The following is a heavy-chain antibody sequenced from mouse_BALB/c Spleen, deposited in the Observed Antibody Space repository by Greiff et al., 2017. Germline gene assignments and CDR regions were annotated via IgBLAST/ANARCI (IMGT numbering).Heavy chain of an antibody. J-gene: IGHJ4*01. CDR3: ARLAITTVVDPMDY. Sequence: QVQLKQSGAELVKPGTSVKLSCKASGYNFTSYWINWVKLRPGQGLEWIGDIYPGSGSTNYNEKFKSKATLTVDTSSSTAYMQLSSLASEDSALYYCARLAITTVVDPMDYWGQGTSVTVSS. CDR1: GYNFTSYW. CDR2: IYPGSGST. D-gene: IGHD1-1*01. V-gene: IGHV1-55*01.